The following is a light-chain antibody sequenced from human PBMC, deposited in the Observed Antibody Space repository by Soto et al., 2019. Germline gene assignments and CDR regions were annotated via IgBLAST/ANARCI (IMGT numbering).Light chain of an antibody. CDR3: QQYDHLPIT. Sequence: DLQLTQSPSSLSASVRDRVTITCRASQSISSYLNWYQQKPGEAPKLLIYDASKLETGVPSRFSGSGSGTDFTFTISSLQPEDFATYHCQQYDHLPITFGQGTRLEIK. J-gene: IGKJ5*01. V-gene: IGKV1-33*01. CDR1: QSISSY. CDR2: DAS.